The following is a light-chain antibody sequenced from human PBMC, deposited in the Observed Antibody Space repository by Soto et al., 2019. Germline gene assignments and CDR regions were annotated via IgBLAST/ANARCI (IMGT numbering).Light chain of an antibody. CDR1: SGHSHYS. V-gene: IGLV4-69*01. Sequence: QPVLTQSPSASAALGASFTLTCTRSSGHSHYSIAWHQQQPETGPRYVMKVNSDGSHRKGDGIPDRFSGSSSGTQRYLTISGLQSEDEADYYCQTWGTGIRVFGTGTKVTVL. CDR3: QTWGTGIRV. CDR2: VNSDGSH. J-gene: IGLJ1*01.